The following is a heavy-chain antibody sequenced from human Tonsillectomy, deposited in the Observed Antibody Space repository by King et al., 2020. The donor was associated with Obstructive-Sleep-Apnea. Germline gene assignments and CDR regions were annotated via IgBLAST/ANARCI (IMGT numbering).Heavy chain of an antibody. CDR1: GFKFTDHW. V-gene: IGHV3-7*03. CDR3: ARVGVREGTKGWTGFDS. D-gene: IGHD3-16*01. J-gene: IGHJ4*02. Sequence: VQLVESGGALVQPGGSLRLSCSTSGFKFTDHWMSWVRQAPGKGLEWVAHIREDASDKYYVESVKGRFTISRDNLRNSLHLQMKSLRVEDTASYYCARVGVREGTKGWTGFDSWGQGTLVTVSS. CDR2: IREDASDK.